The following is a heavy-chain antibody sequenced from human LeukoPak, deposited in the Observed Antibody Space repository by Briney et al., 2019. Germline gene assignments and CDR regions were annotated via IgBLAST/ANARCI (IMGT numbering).Heavy chain of an antibody. V-gene: IGHV3-49*03. CDR1: GFTFGNYA. Sequence: PGRSLRLSCAASGFTFGNYAMSWFRQAPGKVLEWVGFIRREVYGGTTEYAASVAGRFTISRDDSKSTAYLQMTSLKTEDTAVYYCARDHMITFGGVAHFWGQGTLVTVSS. CDR2: IRREVYGGTT. J-gene: IGHJ4*02. CDR3: ARDHMITFGGVAHF. D-gene: IGHD3-16*01.